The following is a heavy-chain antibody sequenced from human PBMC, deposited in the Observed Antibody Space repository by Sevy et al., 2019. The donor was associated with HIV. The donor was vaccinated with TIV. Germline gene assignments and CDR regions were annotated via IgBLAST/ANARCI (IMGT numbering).Heavy chain of an antibody. V-gene: IGHV3-48*01. CDR2: ISSSLRTI. CDR1: RFTFSNYD. D-gene: IGHD5-12*01. Sequence: GGSLRLSCAASRFTFSNYDMNWVRQAPGKGLEWVSHISSSLRTISYADSVKGRFTISRDNAKKSLYLQMNSLRAEDMAVYYCAREGGYTDQGMDVWGQGTTVTVSS. CDR3: AREGGYTDQGMDV. J-gene: IGHJ6*02.